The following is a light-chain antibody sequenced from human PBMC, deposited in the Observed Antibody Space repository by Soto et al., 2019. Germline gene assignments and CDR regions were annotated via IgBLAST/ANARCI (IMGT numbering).Light chain of an antibody. CDR1: SANIGSNT. Sequence: QSVLTQPPSASGTPGQRVTISCSVISANIGSNTVNWYEQPPGTAPKLLIHSNNQRPSGVPDRFSGSKSGTSASLAISGLQSEDEADYYCAAWDDSLNGLYVFGTGTKVTVL. J-gene: IGLJ1*01. V-gene: IGLV1-44*01. CDR3: AAWDDSLNGLYV. CDR2: SNN.